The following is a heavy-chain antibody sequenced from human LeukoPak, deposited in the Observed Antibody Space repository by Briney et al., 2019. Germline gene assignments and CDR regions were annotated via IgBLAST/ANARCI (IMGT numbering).Heavy chain of an antibody. CDR3: ASKMDCSGGSCYVASFDY. V-gene: IGHV4-34*01. Sequence: SETLSLTCAVYGGSFSGYYWSWIRQPPGKGLEWIGEINHSGSTNYNPSLKSRVTISVDTSKNQFSLKLSSVTAADTAIYYCASKMDCSGGSCYVASFDYWGHGTLVTVSS. CDR2: INHSGST. J-gene: IGHJ4*01. D-gene: IGHD2-15*01. CDR1: GGSFSGYY.